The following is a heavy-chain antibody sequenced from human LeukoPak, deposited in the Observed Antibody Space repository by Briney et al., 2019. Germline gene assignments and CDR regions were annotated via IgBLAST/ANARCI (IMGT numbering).Heavy chain of an antibody. J-gene: IGHJ2*01. CDR1: GFTFSAYW. D-gene: IGHD6-19*01. V-gene: IGHV3-74*01. Sequence: GGTLRLSCAASGFTFSAYWMHWVRQAPRKGLVWVSRLNTDGSDTRYADSVQGRFTIARDNAKNTLYLQMNSLRAEDTAVYYCARSEAVAWSFDLWGRGTLVTVSS. CDR2: LNTDGSDT. CDR3: ARSEAVAWSFDL.